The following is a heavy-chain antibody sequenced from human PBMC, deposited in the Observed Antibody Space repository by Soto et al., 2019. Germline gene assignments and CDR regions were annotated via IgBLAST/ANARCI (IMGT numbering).Heavy chain of an antibody. Sequence: GGSLSLSCAASGLSFSSYIMNWVREAAGKGLEWVSSISSTSSYIYYADSVNGRFTISRDNTKNSLYLQRNSLRAEDTAVYYCARGDCSSTSCYVYYYGMDVWGQGTTVTVSS. CDR2: ISSTSSYI. V-gene: IGHV3-21*01. J-gene: IGHJ6*02. CDR3: ARGDCSSTSCYVYYYGMDV. D-gene: IGHD2-2*01. CDR1: GLSFSSYI.